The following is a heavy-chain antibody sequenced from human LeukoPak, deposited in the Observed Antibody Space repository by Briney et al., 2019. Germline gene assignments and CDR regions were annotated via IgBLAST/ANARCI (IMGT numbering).Heavy chain of an antibody. V-gene: IGHV3-23*01. CDR1: GFTFSNYA. CDR2: ISGSGGST. J-gene: IGHJ4*02. D-gene: IGHD1-14*01. CDR3: ARHRYVSTRDFEY. Sequence: GGSLRLSCAASGFTFSNYAMSWVRQAPGKGLEWVSRISGSGGSTYYADSVKGRFTISRDNSKNTLYLEMHSLGVEDTAVYYCARHRYVSTRDFEYWGQGTLVTVSS.